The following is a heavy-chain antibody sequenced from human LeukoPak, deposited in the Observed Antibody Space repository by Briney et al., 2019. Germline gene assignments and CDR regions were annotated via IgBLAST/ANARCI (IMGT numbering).Heavy chain of an antibody. J-gene: IGHJ4*02. CDR3: AKDPLAPFDY. CDR2: INWNGGST. V-gene: IGHV3-20*04. Sequence: PGGSLRLSCAASGFTFSSYGMSWVRQAPGKGLEWVSGINWNGGSTGYADSVKGRFTISRDNAKNSLYLQMNSLRAEDTAVYYCAKDPLAPFDYWGQGTLVTVSS. CDR1: GFTFSSYG.